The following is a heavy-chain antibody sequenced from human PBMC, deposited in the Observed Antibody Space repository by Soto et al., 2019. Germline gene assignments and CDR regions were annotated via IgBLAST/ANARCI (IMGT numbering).Heavy chain of an antibody. CDR1: GFTFGAYS. J-gene: IGHJ4*02. D-gene: IGHD7-27*01. CDR3: ARDCLTGDPREAFDY. V-gene: IGHV3-21*01. CDR2: IDPSSTDR. Sequence: EVQLVESGGGLVKPGESLLISCAASGFTFGAYSLSWFRRAPGKGLEWVSSIDPSSTDRHYADSVEGRFTISRDNARSSLYLQMISLTVEETAVYYCARDCLTGDPREAFDYWGQGTTVTVSS.